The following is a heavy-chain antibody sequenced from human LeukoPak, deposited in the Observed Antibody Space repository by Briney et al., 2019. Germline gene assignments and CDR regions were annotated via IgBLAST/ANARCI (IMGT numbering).Heavy chain of an antibody. CDR2: IKSKTDGGTT. J-gene: IGHJ3*02. CDR3: FRGAALLERGTFDI. CDR1: GFTFSNAW. D-gene: IGHD2-2*01. V-gene: IGHV3-15*01. Sequence: GGSLRLTCAASGFTFSNAWMSWVRQAPGKGLEWVGRIKSKTDGGTTDYAAPVKGRFTISRDDSKNTLYLQMNSLKTEDTAVYYCFRGAALLERGTFDIWGQGTMVTVSS.